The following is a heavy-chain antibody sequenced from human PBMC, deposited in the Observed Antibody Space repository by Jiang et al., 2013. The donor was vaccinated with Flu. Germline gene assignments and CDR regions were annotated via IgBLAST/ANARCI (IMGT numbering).Heavy chain of an antibody. D-gene: IGHD6-19*01. CDR2: SILVTLDT. Sequence: GKGLEWMGSSILVTLDTRYSPPSQGQVTISADKSISTAYLQWSSLKASDTAMYYCARPGIAVAGLTPHFDYWGQGTLVTVSS. V-gene: IGHV5-51*01. CDR3: ARPGIAVAGLTPHFDY. J-gene: IGHJ4*02.